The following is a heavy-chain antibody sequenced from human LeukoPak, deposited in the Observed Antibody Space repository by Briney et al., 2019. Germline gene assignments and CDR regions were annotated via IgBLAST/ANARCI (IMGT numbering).Heavy chain of an antibody. CDR2: INHSGST. CDR1: GGSFSGYY. CDR3: AGKPTVTKPFDY. Sequence: SETLSLTCAVYGGSFSGYYWSWIRQPPGKGLEWIGEINHSGSTNYNPSLKSRVTISVDTSKNQFSLKLSSVTAADTAVYYCAGKPTVTKPFDYWGQGTLVTVSS. V-gene: IGHV4-34*01. D-gene: IGHD4-17*01. J-gene: IGHJ4*02.